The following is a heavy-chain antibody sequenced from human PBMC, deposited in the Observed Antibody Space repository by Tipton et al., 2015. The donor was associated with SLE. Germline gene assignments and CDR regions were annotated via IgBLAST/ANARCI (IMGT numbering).Heavy chain of an antibody. J-gene: IGHJ4*02. D-gene: IGHD1-7*01. V-gene: IGHV4-59*07. Sequence: TLSLTCTVSDGSIRASYYWSWIRQPSGKGMEWVGYIHYSGSTKYNPSLKSRVSLSVDTSSNQFSLTLTSVTAADTAVYYCARTNWNYVYFDYWGQGALVTVSS. CDR1: DGSIRASYY. CDR2: IHYSGST. CDR3: ARTNWNYVYFDY.